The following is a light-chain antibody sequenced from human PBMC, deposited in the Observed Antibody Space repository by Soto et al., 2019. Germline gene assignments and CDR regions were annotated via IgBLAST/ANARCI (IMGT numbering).Light chain of an antibody. J-gene: IGKJ5*01. CDR2: GAS. CDR1: QSVSSR. V-gene: IGKV3-20*01. Sequence: IVLPQSPGTLSFSPGERATLSCRASQSVSSRLAWYQQKPGQAPRLLISGASSRATGIPDRFSGSGSATDFTLTISRLEPEDFALYYCQHYGSSPITFGQGTRLEI. CDR3: QHYGSSPIT.